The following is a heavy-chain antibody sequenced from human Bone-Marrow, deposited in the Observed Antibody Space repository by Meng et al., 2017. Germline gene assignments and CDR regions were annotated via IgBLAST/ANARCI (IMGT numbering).Heavy chain of an antibody. V-gene: IGHV1-2*02. J-gene: IGHJ5*02. CDR3: ARDQDYYGSGRYYKRAWFDP. CDR1: GYTFTGYY. Sequence: QVQLVPAGAEMQQPGASVKVSFKAPGYTFTGYYIPWVRHAPGKGLEWMGWINPNRGGTNYAQKFQGRVTMTRDTSISSAYMELSRLRSDDTAVYYCARDQDYYGSGRYYKRAWFDPWGQGTLVTVSS. CDR2: INPNRGGT. D-gene: IGHD3-10*01.